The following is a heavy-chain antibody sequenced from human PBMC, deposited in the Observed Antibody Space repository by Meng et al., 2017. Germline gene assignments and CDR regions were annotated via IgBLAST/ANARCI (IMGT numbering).Heavy chain of an antibody. CDR1: GFSLSTSGVG. CDR3: AHRPPTTRTSSFDY. CDR2: IYWDDDK. J-gene: IGHJ4*02. V-gene: IGHV2-5*02. D-gene: IGHD1-26*01. Sequence: SGPTLVKPTQTLTLTCTFSGFSLSTSGVGVGWIRQPPGKALEWLALIYWDDDKRYISSLQSRLTITKDTSKTHVVLTMTYMDPVDTATYYCAHRPPTTRTSSFDYWGQGTRVT.